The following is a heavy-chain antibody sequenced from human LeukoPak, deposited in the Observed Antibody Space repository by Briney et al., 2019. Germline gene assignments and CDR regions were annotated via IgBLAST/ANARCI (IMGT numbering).Heavy chain of an antibody. CDR3: ARRAGAYSHPYDY. CDR2: IYSDNT. J-gene: IGHJ4*02. CDR1: GFTVSSNS. Sequence: GGSLRLSCTVSGFTVSSNSMNWVRQAPGKGLEWVPFIYSDNTHYSDSVKGRFTISRDNSKNTLYLQMNSLRAEDTAVYYCARRAGAYSHPYDYWGQGTLVTVSS. V-gene: IGHV3-53*01. D-gene: IGHD4/OR15-4a*01.